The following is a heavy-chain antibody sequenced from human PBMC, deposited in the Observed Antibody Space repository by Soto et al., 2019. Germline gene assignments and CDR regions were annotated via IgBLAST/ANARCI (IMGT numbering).Heavy chain of an antibody. D-gene: IGHD3-10*01. J-gene: IGHJ4*02. Sequence: EVRLMESGGGLVQPGGSLRLSCAAFGFTVSSNYMTWVRLAPAKGLEWVSLVYSGGATHYAASVKGRFTISTHSSQNTLFLQMNSLRTEDTATYYCVRGRYGSEIHWGQGTKVTVSS. V-gene: IGHV3-53*04. CDR1: GFTVSSNY. CDR2: VYSGGAT. CDR3: VRGRYGSEIH.